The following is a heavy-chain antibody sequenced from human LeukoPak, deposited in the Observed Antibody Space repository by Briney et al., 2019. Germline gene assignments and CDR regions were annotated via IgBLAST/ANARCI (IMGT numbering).Heavy chain of an antibody. V-gene: IGHV3-23*01. Sequence: GGSLRLSCAASGFTSSNYAMHWVRQAPGKGLDWVSAISTSGGDTFYPDSVRGRFSISRDNSKNTLYLQMNSLRAEDTALYYCVRVNADYYFDSWGQGTLVTVSS. J-gene: IGHJ4*02. CDR1: GFTSSNYA. D-gene: IGHD4-17*01. CDR3: VRVNADYYFDS. CDR2: ISTSGGDT.